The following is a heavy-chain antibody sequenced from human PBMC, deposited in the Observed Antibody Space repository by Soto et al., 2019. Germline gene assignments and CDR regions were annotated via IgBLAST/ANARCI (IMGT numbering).Heavy chain of an antibody. Sequence: QVQLVESGGGVVQPGRSLRLSCAASGFTFSSYGMHWVRQAPGKGLEWVAVISYDGSNKYYADSVKGRFTISRDNSKNTLYLQMNSQRAEDTAVYYCAKDLLGGNSRRYYYYGMDVWGQGTTVTVSS. CDR3: AKDLLGGNSRRYYYYGMDV. V-gene: IGHV3-30*18. D-gene: IGHD2-21*02. J-gene: IGHJ6*02. CDR2: ISYDGSNK. CDR1: GFTFSSYG.